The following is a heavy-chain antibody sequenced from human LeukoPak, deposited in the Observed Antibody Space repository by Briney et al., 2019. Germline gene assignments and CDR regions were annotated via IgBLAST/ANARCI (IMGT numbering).Heavy chain of an antibody. Sequence: GGSLRLSCAASGFSFSPDWMSWVRQGPGKGLDWVASINPDGSSTPYVDSVKGRFTISRDNAQNSLYLQMNSLSAEDTAVYYCARLFGGVTTFDYWGQGTLVTVSS. V-gene: IGHV3-7*01. D-gene: IGHD4-17*01. CDR3: ARLFGGVTTFDY. J-gene: IGHJ4*02. CDR1: GFSFSPDW. CDR2: INPDGSST.